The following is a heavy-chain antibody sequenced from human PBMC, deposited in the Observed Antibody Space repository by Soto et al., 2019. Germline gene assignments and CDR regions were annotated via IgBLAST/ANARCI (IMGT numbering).Heavy chain of an antibody. CDR2: IIPIFGTA. CDR1: GGTFSSYV. V-gene: IGHV1-69*01. J-gene: IGHJ6*02. Sequence: QVKLVQSGAEVKKPGSSVKVSCKASGGTFSSYVISWVRQAPGQGLEWLGGIIPIFGTANYAQKFQGSVTITPDESTSTAYMELSSLRAEYTAVYYCARYYYDSSGYYSEAYYYYYGMDVWGQVTTVTFSS. CDR3: ARYYYDSSGYYSEAYYYYYGMDV. D-gene: IGHD3-22*01.